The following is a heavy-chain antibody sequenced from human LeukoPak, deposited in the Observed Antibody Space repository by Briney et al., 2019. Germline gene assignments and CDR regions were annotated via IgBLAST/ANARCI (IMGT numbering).Heavy chain of an antibody. CDR2: IYYSGST. J-gene: IGHJ4*02. D-gene: IGHD5-18*01. CDR1: RGSISSYY. CDR3: ARGMGGYSYVWAFDY. Sequence: PSETLSLTCTVSRGSISSYYWSWIRQPPGKGLEWIGYIYYSGSTNYNPSLKSRVTISVDTSKNQFSLKLSSVTAADTAVYYCARGMGGYSYVWAFDYWGRGTLVTVSS. V-gene: IGHV4-59*01.